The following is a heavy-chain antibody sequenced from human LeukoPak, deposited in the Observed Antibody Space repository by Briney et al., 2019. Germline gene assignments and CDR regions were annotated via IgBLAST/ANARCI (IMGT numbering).Heavy chain of an antibody. CDR3: ARTEGYYYMDV. Sequence: SETLSLTCTVSGGSISSYYWSWIRQPPGKGLEWIGYIYYSGSTNYNPSLKSRVTISVDTSKNQFSLKLSSVTAADTAVYYCARTEGYYYMDVRGKGTTVTISS. CDR2: IYYSGST. CDR1: GGSISSYY. V-gene: IGHV4-59*01. J-gene: IGHJ6*03.